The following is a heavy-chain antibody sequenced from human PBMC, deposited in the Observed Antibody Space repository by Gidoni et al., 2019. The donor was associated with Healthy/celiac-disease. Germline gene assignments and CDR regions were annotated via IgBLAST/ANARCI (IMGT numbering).Heavy chain of an antibody. V-gene: IGHV3-23*01. D-gene: IGHD3-16*02. CDR2: ISGSGGST. J-gene: IGHJ4*02. Sequence: EVQLLESGGGLVQPGGSLRLSCAASGFTFSSYAMSWVRQAPGKGLEWVSAISGSGGSTYYADSVKGRFTISRDNSKNTLYLQMNSLRAEDTAVYYCAKVVWGSYRMEYYLDYWGQGTLVTVSS. CDR1: GFTFSSYA. CDR3: AKVVWGSYRMEYYLDY.